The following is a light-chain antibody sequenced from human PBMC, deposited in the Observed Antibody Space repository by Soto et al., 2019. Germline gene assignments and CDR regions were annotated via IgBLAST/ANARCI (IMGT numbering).Light chain of an antibody. CDR1: QSISSW. Sequence: DIQLTKSPSTLSASLGDRVTINYRSSQSISSWLAWYQQKTGKAPKILIYDDSSLESGVPSRFSGRGSGTEFTLTISSLQPDDFATYYCQQSYSTPLTFGGGTKVDIK. J-gene: IGKJ4*01. V-gene: IGKV1-5*01. CDR3: QQSYSTPLT. CDR2: DDS.